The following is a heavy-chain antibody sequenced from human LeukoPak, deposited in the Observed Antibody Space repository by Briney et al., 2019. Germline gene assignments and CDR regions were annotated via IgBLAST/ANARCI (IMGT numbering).Heavy chain of an antibody. J-gene: IGHJ6*02. CDR1: GYTFTGYY. CDR3: AREPSAGPHPYYYYGMDV. V-gene: IGHV1-2*04. Sequence: ASVKVSCKASGYTFTGYYMHWVRQAPGQGLEWMGWINPNSGGTNYAQKFQGWVTMTRDTSISTAYMELSRLRSDDTAVYYCAREPSAGPHPYYYYGMDVWGQGTTVTVSS. CDR2: INPNSGGT.